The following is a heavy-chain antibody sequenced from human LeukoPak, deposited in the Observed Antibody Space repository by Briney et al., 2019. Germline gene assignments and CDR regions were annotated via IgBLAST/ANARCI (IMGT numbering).Heavy chain of an antibody. D-gene: IGHD6-19*01. V-gene: IGHV4-59*01. Sequence: SETLSLTCTVSGGSISSYYWSWIRQPPGKGLEWIGHIYYSGSTNYNPSLKSRVTISVDTSKNQFSLKLSSVTAADTAVYYCARGAGKGNWFDPWGQGTLVTVSS. CDR3: ARGAGKGNWFDP. J-gene: IGHJ5*02. CDR1: GGSISSYY. CDR2: IYYSGST.